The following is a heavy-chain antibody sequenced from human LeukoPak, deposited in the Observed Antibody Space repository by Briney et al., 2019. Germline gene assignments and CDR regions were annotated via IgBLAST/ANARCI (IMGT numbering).Heavy chain of an antibody. CDR3: ARQGSSSTRD. CDR2: IYYSGSA. J-gene: IGHJ4*02. D-gene: IGHD2-2*01. Sequence: SETLSLTCTVSGGSISSSSYYWGWIRQPPGKGLEWIGSIYYSGSAYYNPSLKSRVTISVDTSKNQFSLKLSSVTAADTAVYYCARQGSSSTRDWGQGTLVTVSS. V-gene: IGHV4-39*01. CDR1: GGSISSSSYY.